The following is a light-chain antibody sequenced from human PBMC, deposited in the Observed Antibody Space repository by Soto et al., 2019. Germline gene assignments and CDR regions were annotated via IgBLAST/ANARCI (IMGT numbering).Light chain of an antibody. Sequence: VLTQSPDSLAVSLGGRATIHCRSNQSVLFVSNNKNFLAWYQQKPGQPPKLFLNWASTRESGVPDRFIGGGSGTEFTLTISSLHAEDVAVYYCQQYNNWPLTFGQGTKVEIK. CDR2: WAS. J-gene: IGKJ1*01. CDR1: QSVLFVSNNKNF. V-gene: IGKV4-1*01. CDR3: QQYNNWPLT.